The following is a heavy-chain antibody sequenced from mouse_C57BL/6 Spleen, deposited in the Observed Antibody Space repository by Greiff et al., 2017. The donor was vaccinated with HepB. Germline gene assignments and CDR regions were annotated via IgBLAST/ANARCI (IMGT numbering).Heavy chain of an antibody. CDR2: IYPRSGNT. CDR3: ARGSSYPYWYFDV. D-gene: IGHD1-1*01. J-gene: IGHJ1*03. CDR1: GYTFTSYG. V-gene: IGHV1-81*01. Sequence: VQLQQSGAELARPGASVKLSCKASGYTFTSYGISWVKQRTGQGLEWIGEIYPRSGNTYYNEKFKGKATLTADKSSSTAYMELRSLTSEDSAVYFCARGSSYPYWYFDVWGTGTTVTVSS.